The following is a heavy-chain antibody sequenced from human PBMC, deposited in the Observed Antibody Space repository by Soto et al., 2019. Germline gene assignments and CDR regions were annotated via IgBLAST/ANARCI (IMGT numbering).Heavy chain of an antibody. CDR3: ARGPPRYDFWSGYRSYYYYGMDV. CDR2: INHSGST. J-gene: IGHJ6*01. V-gene: IGHV4-34*01. Sequence: QVQLQQWGAGLLKPSETLSLTCAVYGGSFSGYYWSWIRQPPGKGLEWIGEINHSGSTNYNPSLKSRVTISVDTSKNQFSLKLSSVTAADTAVYYCARGPPRYDFWSGYRSYYYYGMDVWGLGTTVTVSS. D-gene: IGHD3-3*01. CDR1: GGSFSGYY.